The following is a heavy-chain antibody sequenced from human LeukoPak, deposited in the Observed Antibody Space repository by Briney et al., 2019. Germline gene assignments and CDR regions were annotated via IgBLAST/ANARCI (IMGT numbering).Heavy chain of an antibody. CDR1: GFTFSSYA. D-gene: IGHD3-3*01. V-gene: IGHV3-23*01. CDR2: INGNGDST. CDR3: ANDLGSSWSGSDNY. Sequence: GGSLRLSCAASGFTFSSYAMSWVRQAPGKGLEWVSGINGNGDSTYYADSVKGRFTISRDNSKNTLYLQMNSLRAEDTAVYYCANDLGSSWSGSDNYWGQGTLVTVSS. J-gene: IGHJ4*02.